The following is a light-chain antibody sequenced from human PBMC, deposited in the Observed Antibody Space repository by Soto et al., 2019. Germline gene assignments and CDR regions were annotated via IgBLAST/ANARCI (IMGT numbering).Light chain of an antibody. V-gene: IGKV3-11*01. CDR3: HQRNNWPSP. Sequence: ETVLTQSPVTVSLSPGERATLSCRASQSISDQLGWYQQKPGQAPRLLIYDASKRAAGIPARFSGSGSGTDFTLTISSLEPEDFAFYYCHQRNNWPSPFGGGTKVEIK. CDR1: QSISDQ. J-gene: IGKJ4*01. CDR2: DAS.